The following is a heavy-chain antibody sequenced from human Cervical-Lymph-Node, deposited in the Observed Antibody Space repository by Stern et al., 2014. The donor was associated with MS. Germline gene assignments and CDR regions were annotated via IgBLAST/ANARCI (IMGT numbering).Heavy chain of an antibody. Sequence: VQLVESGSEMKKPGASVKVSCKASGYTFNRYAMNWVRQAPGQGLEWMGWINTNTGDPTYAQGFTGRFVFSLDTSVSTAYLQISSLKAEDTAIYYCARPITGVDHTFDYWGQGTLVTVSS. D-gene: IGHD1-14*01. CDR3: ARPITGVDHTFDY. CDR1: GYTFNRYA. V-gene: IGHV7-4-1*02. CDR2: INTNTGDP. J-gene: IGHJ4*02.